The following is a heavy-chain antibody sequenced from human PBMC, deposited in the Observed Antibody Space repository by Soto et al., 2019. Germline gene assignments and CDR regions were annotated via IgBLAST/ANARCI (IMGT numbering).Heavy chain of an antibody. V-gene: IGHV4-39*01. Sequence: PSETLSLTCTVSGGSVSSISYSWGWIRQSPGKGLEWIGTIYSSENTYYNTSLLSRVTISVDTSKNESSLRLGSVTAADTAVYYFAILNGYCISTNCHGYYGMDVWGQGTTVTVSS. D-gene: IGHD2-2*03. CDR1: GGSVSSISYS. CDR2: IYSSENT. CDR3: AILNGYCISTNCHGYYGMDV. J-gene: IGHJ6*02.